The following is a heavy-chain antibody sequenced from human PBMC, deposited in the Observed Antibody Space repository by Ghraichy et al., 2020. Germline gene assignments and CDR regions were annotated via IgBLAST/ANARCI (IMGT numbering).Heavy chain of an antibody. V-gene: IGHV3-48*02. CDR1: GFTFSSYS. J-gene: IGHJ4*02. CDR3: ARDSQKDYYDSSGYYHHEFDY. Sequence: LSLTCAASGFTFSSYSMNWVRQAPGKGLEWVSYISSSSSTIYYADSVKGRFTISRDNAKNSLYLQMNSLRDEDTAVYYCARDSQKDYYDSSGYYHHEFDYWGQGTLVTVSS. CDR2: ISSSSSTI. D-gene: IGHD3-22*01.